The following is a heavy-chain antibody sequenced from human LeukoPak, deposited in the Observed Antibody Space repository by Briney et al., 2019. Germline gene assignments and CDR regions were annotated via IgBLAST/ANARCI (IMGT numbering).Heavy chain of an antibody. Sequence: HPGGSLRLSCAASGFTFSSYAMSWVRQAPGKGLEWVSAISGSGGSTYYADAVKGRFTLSRDNSKNTLYLQMNSLRAEDTAVYYCAKVIQLWLTGVDYWGQGTLVTVSS. CDR3: AKVIQLWLTGVDY. CDR1: GFTFSSYA. D-gene: IGHD5-18*01. CDR2: ISGSGGST. V-gene: IGHV3-23*01. J-gene: IGHJ4*02.